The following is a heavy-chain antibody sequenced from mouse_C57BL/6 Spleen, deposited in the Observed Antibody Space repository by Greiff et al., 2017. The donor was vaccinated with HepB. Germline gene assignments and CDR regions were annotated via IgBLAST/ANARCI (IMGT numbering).Heavy chain of an antibody. CDR1: GYTFTSYG. Sequence: VQLVESGAELARPGASVKLSCKASGYTFTSYGISWVKQRTGQGLEWIGEIYPRSGNTYYNEKFKGKATLTADKSSSTAYMELRSLTSEDSAVYFCARFYGNSHWYFDVWGTGTTVTVSS. V-gene: IGHV1-81*01. CDR3: ARFYGNSHWYFDV. D-gene: IGHD2-1*01. J-gene: IGHJ1*03. CDR2: IYPRSGNT.